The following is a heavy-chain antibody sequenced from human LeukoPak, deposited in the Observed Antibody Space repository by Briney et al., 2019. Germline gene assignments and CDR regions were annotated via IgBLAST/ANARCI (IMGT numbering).Heavy chain of an antibody. D-gene: IGHD3-16*02. CDR2: INHSGST. CDR3: ARNLYDHVWGSYRTDWFDP. J-gene: IGHJ5*02. CDR1: GGSFSGYY. Sequence: SETLSLTCAVYGGSFSGYYWSWIRQPPGKGLEWIGEINHSGSTNYNPSLKSRVTISVDTSKNQFSLKLSSVTAADTAVYYCARNLYDHVWGSYRTDWFDPWGQGTLVTVSS. V-gene: IGHV4-34*01.